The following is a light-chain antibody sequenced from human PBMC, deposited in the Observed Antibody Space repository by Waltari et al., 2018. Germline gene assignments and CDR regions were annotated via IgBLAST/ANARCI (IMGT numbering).Light chain of an antibody. V-gene: IGLV2-14*03. CDR2: DVS. J-gene: IGLJ3*02. Sequence: QSALTQPASVSGSPGQSITISCTGTKNDVGAYKFVYWYQRHPGNAPKLIITDVSNRPSGVSNRFSGSKSGNTASLTISGLQAEDEAEYYCTAYTISSTLVFGGGTQLNVL. CDR3: TAYTISSTLV. CDR1: KNDVGAYKF.